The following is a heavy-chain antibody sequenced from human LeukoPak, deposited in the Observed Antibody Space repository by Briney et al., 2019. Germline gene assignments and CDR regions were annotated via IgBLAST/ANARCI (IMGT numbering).Heavy chain of an antibody. CDR1: GFTFSSYS. V-gene: IGHV3-21*01. CDR3: ARVRSNYYDSSGYYYRPYDWFDP. CDR2: ISSSSSYI. J-gene: IGHJ5*02. D-gene: IGHD3-22*01. Sequence: MAGGSLRLSCAASGFTFSSYSMNWVRQAPGKGLEWVSSISSSSSYIYYADSVKGRFTISRDNAKNSLYLQMNSLRAEDTAVYYCARVRSNYYDSSGYYYRPYDWFDPWGQGTLVTVSS.